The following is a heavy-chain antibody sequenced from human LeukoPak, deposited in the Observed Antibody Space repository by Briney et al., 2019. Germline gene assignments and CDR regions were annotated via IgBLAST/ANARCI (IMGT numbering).Heavy chain of an antibody. CDR2: IYTSGST. CDR1: GGSISSYY. V-gene: IGHV4-4*07. J-gene: IGHJ6*03. D-gene: IGHD6-6*01. Sequence: SETLSLTCTVSGGSISSYYWSWIRQPAGKGLEWIGRIYTSGSTNYNPSLKSRVTMSVDTSKNQFSLKLSSVTAADTAVYYCARGKLRAARPGDYYMDVWGKGTTVTVSS. CDR3: ARGKLRAARPGDYYMDV.